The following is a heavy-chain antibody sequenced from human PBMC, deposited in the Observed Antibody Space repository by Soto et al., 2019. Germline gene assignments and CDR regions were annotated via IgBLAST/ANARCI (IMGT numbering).Heavy chain of an antibody. V-gene: IGHV3-33*01. Sequence: GGSLRLSCAASGFTFSSYGMHWVRQAPGKGLEWVAVIWYDGSNKYYADSVKGRFTISRDNSKNTLYLQMNSLRAEDTAVYYCARDEEITFGGVISSYYFDYWGQGTLVTSPQ. D-gene: IGHD3-16*02. CDR3: ARDEEITFGGVISSYYFDY. CDR2: IWYDGSNK. CDR1: GFTFSSYG. J-gene: IGHJ4*02.